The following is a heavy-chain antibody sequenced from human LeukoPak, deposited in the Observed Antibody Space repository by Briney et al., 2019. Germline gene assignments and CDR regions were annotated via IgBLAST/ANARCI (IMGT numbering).Heavy chain of an antibody. CDR1: GFTFTTYW. CDR3: ATRKTTIVGDWFDY. CDR2: IKQDGSEK. V-gene: IGHV3-7*01. D-gene: IGHD5-24*01. Sequence: PGGSLRLSCAASGFTFTTYWMSWVRQAPGKGLEWVANIKQDGSEKYYVDSVRGRFTISRENGKNSLYLQMNSLRPDDTAVYYCATRKTTIVGDWFDYWGQGTLVTVPS. J-gene: IGHJ4*02.